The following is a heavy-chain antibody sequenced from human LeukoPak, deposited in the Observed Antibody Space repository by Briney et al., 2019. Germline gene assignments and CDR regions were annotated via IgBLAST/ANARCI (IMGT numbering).Heavy chain of an antibody. J-gene: IGHJ4*02. CDR1: FTXSX. CDR2: ISAYNGNT. CDR3: ARVQLCPDY. Sequence: FTXSXXSWVRQAPGQGLEWMGWISAYNGNTNYAQKLQGRVTMTTDTSTSTAYMELRSLRSDDTAVYYCARVQLCPDYWGQGTLVTVSS. D-gene: IGHD5-18*01. V-gene: IGHV1-18*01.